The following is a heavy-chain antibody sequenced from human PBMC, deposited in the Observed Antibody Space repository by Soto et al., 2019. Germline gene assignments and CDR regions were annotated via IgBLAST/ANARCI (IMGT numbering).Heavy chain of an antibody. J-gene: IGHJ4*02. CDR1: GYTFTSYD. V-gene: IGHV1-8*01. D-gene: IGHD6-19*01. CDR2: MNPNTGNA. Sequence: QVQLVQSGAEVKKPGASVKVSCKASGYTFTSYDIHGVRQAPGQGLEWMGWMNPNTGNAASAQKFQGRVTMTRNTSISTAYMQLSSLRSEDTAVYFCARVGRGTSGYFDYWGQGTLVTVSS. CDR3: ARVGRGTSGYFDY.